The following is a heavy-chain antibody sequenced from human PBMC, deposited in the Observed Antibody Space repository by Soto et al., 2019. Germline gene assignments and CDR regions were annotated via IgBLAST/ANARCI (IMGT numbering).Heavy chain of an antibody. Sequence: QVQLQESGPGLVKPSQTLSLTCTVSGGSISSGGYYWRWIRQHPGKGLEWIGYIYYSGSTYYNPSRKSRVTLSVDTSKSQFSLKLSSVTAADTAVYYCARGYSYGLFPSYYFDYWGQGTLVTVSS. D-gene: IGHD5-18*01. CDR3: ARGYSYGLFPSYYFDY. CDR2: IYYSGST. J-gene: IGHJ4*02. V-gene: IGHV4-31*03. CDR1: GGSISSGGYY.